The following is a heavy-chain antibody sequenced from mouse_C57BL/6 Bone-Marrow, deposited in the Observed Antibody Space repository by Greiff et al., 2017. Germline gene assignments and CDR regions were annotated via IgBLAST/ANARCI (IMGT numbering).Heavy chain of an antibody. CDR2: IYPGSGST. Sequence: QVQLQQPGAELVKPGASVKMSCKASGYTFTSYWITWVKQRPGQGLEWIGDIYPGSGSTNYNEKFKSKATLTVDTSSSTAYMQLSSLTSEDSAVYYCARPIYYDYYWYFDVWGTGTTVTVSS. D-gene: IGHD2-4*01. J-gene: IGHJ1*03. V-gene: IGHV1-55*01. CDR3: ARPIYYDYYWYFDV. CDR1: GYTFTSYW.